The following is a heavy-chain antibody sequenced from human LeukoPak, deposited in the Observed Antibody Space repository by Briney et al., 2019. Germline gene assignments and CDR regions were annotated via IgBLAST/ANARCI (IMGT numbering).Heavy chain of an antibody. CDR2: IWFDGSKI. D-gene: IGHD1-26*01. J-gene: IGHJ4*02. V-gene: IGHV3-33*01. CDR1: GFTFNTYG. Sequence: GGSPRLSCAASGFTFNTYGMHWVRQTPGKGLEWVAVIWFDGSKIYYTDSVKGRFTISRDNSKNTLFLQMSSLRAEDSGVYYCARDLAKGRYFDYWGQGTLVTVSS. CDR3: ARDLAKGRYFDY.